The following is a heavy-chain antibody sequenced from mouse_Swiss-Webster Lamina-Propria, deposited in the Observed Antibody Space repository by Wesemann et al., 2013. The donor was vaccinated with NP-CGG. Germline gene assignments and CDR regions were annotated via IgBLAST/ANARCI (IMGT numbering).Heavy chain of an antibody. CDR3: ARRTDYGSSYTGYYAMDY. V-gene: IGHV5-17*02. D-gene: IGHD1-1*01. Sequence: TIYYADTVKGRFTISRDNPKNTLFLQMTSLRSEDTAMYYCARRTDYGSSYTGYYAMDYWGQGTSVTVSS. CDR2: TI. J-gene: IGHJ4*01.